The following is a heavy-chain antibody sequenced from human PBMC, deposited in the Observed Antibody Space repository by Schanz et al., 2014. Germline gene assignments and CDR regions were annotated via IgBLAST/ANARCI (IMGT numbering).Heavy chain of an antibody. V-gene: IGHV1-18*01. CDR1: GYTFTSYA. D-gene: IGHD3-3*01. CDR2: ISAYNGNT. Sequence: QVQLVQSGAEVKKPGASVKVSCKASGYTFTSYAMSWVRQAPGQGLEWMGWISAYNGNTKYPQKLQGRVTMTTDTSTSTAYMELRSLRSDDTAMYYCARSAGRDFWSGYYTRFDYWGQGTLVTVSS. CDR3: ARSAGRDFWSGYYTRFDY. J-gene: IGHJ4*02.